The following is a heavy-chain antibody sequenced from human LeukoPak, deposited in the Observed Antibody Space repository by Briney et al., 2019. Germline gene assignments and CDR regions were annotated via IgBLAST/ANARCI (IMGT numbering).Heavy chain of an antibody. CDR2: INPSGGST. CDR3: ARADYCSSTSCYLHY. CDR1: GYTFTGYY. D-gene: IGHD2-2*01. Sequence: ASVKVSCKASGYTFTGYYMHWVRQAPGQGLEWMGTINPSGGSTSYAQKFQGRVTMTRDTSTSTVYMDLSSLRSEGTAVYYCARADYCSSTSCYLHYWGQGTLVTVSS. V-gene: IGHV1-46*01. J-gene: IGHJ4*02.